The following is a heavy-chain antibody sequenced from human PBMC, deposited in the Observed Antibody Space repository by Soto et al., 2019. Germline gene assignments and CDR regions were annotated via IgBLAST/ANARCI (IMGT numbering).Heavy chain of an antibody. Sequence: GGSLRLSCAVSGFTFSSYEMNWVRQAPGKGLEWVSYIGTSGKTIYYADSVRGRFTISRDNAKNSLYLQMNSLRAEDTAVYFCARDPAIYSGKFDYGLDVWGRGTTVTV. CDR3: ARDPAIYSGKFDYGLDV. CDR1: GFTFSSYE. CDR2: IGTSGKTI. D-gene: IGHD4-4*01. V-gene: IGHV3-48*03. J-gene: IGHJ6*02.